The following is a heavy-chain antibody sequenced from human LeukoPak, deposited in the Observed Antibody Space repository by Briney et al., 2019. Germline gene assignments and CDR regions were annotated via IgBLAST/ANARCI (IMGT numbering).Heavy chain of an antibody. CDR2: IRGDRST. V-gene: IGHV3-66*04. D-gene: IGHD4-17*01. CDR3: ARRRGGYGDGDFDY. J-gene: IGHJ4*02. Sequence: PGGSLRLSCAASGFTVSSTSIIWVRQAPGKGLECVSYIRGDRSTEYAEYVKGRFTISRDDSKNTVNLQMNSLRVEDTSVYYCARRRGGYGDGDFDYWGQGTLVTVSS. CDR1: GFTVSSTS.